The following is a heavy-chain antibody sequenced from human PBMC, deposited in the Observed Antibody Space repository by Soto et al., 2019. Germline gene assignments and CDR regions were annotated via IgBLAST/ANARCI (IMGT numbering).Heavy chain of an antibody. CDR2: ISYDGSNK. Sequence: QVQLVESGGGVVQPGRSLRLSCAASGFTFSSYGMHWVRQAPGKGLEWVAVISYDGSNKYYADSVKGRFTISRDNSKNTLYLQMNSLRAEDTAVYYCAKDSGGGPTMGVNAGYYFDYWGQGTLVTVSS. CDR3: AKDSGGGPTMGVNAGYYFDY. J-gene: IGHJ4*02. V-gene: IGHV3-30*18. D-gene: IGHD3-10*01. CDR1: GFTFSSYG.